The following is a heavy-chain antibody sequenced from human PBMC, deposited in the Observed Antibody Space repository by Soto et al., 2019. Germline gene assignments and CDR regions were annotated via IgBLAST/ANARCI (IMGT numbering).Heavy chain of an antibody. CDR2: ITDTGGDA. CDR3: SSGSNDFHPASRSFDV. V-gene: IGHV3-23*01. J-gene: IGHJ4*02. CDR1: GGPFGSRS. D-gene: IGHD1-1*01. Sequence: GEPLSLTCVFSGGPFGSRSMIWVSHAHREGLEWVSAITDTGGDAKYADSVRGRFAISRDNSKNTLYLQMSSLRAEDSAVYYCSSGSNDFHPASRSFDVWGQGSQVTVSS.